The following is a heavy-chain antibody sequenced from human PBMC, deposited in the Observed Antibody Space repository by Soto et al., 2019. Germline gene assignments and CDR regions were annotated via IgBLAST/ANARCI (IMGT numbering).Heavy chain of an antibody. CDR1: GFSFTNYI. V-gene: IGHV3-30-3*01. CDR2: ILYDGSKT. CDR3: AVVGADI. D-gene: IGHD2-15*01. J-gene: IGHJ4*02. Sequence: SVGSLRLSCAASGFSFTNYIMHWVRQAPGKGLEWVAAILYDGSKTYYADSVKGRFTISRDSSKNTLYLQMNSLSAEDTAVYYCAVVGADIWGQGTLVTVSS.